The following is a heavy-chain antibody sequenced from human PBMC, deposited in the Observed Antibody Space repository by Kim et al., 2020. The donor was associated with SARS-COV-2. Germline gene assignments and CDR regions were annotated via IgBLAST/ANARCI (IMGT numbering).Heavy chain of an antibody. CDR2: ISWDGDST. J-gene: IGHJ5*01. V-gene: IGHV3-43*01. D-gene: IGHD3-9*01. CDR3: AKDTLNYFAGRYLDT. Sequence: GGSLRLSCAASGFSFGGYCMHWVRQAPGKGLEWVSLISWDGDSTYYADSVKGRFTISRDNSKNSLYLQMNSLRAEDTALYYCAKDTLNYFAGRYLDTWG. CDR1: GFSFGGYC.